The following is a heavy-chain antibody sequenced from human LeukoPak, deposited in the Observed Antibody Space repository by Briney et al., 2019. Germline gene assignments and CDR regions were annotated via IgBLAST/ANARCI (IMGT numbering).Heavy chain of an antibody. V-gene: IGHV4-39*07. J-gene: IGHJ5*02. CDR3: ARGRGYGDLRWFDP. Sequence: SETLSLTCTVSGGSISSSSYYWGWIRQPPGKGLEWIGSIYYSGSTYYNPSLKSRVTISVDASKNQFSLKLSSVTAADTAVYYCARGRGYGDLRWFDPWGQGTLVTVSS. D-gene: IGHD4-17*01. CDR1: GGSISSSSYY. CDR2: IYYSGST.